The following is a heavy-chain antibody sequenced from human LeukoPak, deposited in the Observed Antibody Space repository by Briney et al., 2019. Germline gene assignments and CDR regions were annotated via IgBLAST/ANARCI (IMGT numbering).Heavy chain of an antibody. V-gene: IGHV1-8*01. CDR2: MNPNSGNT. CDR1: GYTFTSYD. Sequence: ASVKVSCKASGYTFTSYDINWVRQATGQGLEWMGWMNPNSGNTGYAQKFQGRVTMTRNTSISTAYMELSSLRSEDPAVYYCARGSKVVPAAKKYYYDSRIYAYWGQGTLVTVSS. D-gene: IGHD3-22*01. CDR3: ARGSKVVPAAKKYYYDSRIYAY. J-gene: IGHJ4*02.